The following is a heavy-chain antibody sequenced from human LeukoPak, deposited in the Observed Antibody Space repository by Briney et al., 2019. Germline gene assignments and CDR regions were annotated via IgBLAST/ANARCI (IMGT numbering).Heavy chain of an antibody. CDR3: ARDTSIAARQLYYGMDV. Sequence: PSETLSLTCTVSGGSISSGGYYWSWIRQHPGKGLEWIGYIYYSGSTYYNPSLKSRVTISVDTSKNQFSLKLSSVTAADTAVYYCARDTSIAARQLYYGMDVWGQGTTVTVSS. J-gene: IGHJ6*02. CDR1: GGSISSGGYY. D-gene: IGHD6-6*01. CDR2: IYYSGST. V-gene: IGHV4-31*03.